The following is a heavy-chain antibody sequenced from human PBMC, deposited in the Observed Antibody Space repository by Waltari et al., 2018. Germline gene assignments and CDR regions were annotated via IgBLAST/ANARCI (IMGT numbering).Heavy chain of an antibody. D-gene: IGHD7-27*01. Sequence: EVQLLESGGRLVQPGGSLRLSCAASGFTLSTYVMNWVRQAPGKGLEWVSSISDRVGIINYADPVKVRFTISRDNSENTLYLQMNSLRAEDTAVYYCARGSGVDSWGQGTLVTISS. J-gene: IGHJ4*02. CDR3: ARGSGVDS. V-gene: IGHV3-23*01. CDR1: GFTLSTYV. CDR2: ISDRVGII.